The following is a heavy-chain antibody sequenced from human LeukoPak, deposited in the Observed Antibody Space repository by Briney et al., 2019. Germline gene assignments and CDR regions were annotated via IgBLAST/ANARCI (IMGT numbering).Heavy chain of an antibody. CDR3: ARKFGVAYYGDPRGTFDV. D-gene: IGHD4-17*01. Sequence: SETLSLTCSVSNYFFTTAYYWGWIRQPPGKGLEWIGSIFHDGTTYYNPSLKSRVTISLDSSKNQFSLKLGSVTAADTAVYYCARKFGVAYYGDPRGTFDVWSQGTMVTVSS. CDR2: IFHDGTT. CDR1: NYFFTTAYY. J-gene: IGHJ3*01. V-gene: IGHV4-38-2*02.